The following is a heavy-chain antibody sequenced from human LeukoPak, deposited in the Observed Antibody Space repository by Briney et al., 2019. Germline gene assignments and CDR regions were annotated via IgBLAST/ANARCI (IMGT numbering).Heavy chain of an antibody. D-gene: IGHD2-15*01. CDR2: ISLSSTTI. V-gene: IGHV3-48*02. CDR1: GFTFSSYS. CDR3: ARVSGWPWDH. Sequence: GGSLRLSCAASGFTFSSYSMTWVRQAPGKGLEWVSYISLSSTTIYYADSVKGRFTISRDDAKNSLYLQMNSLRDKDTAVYYCARVSGWPWDHWGQGTLVTVSS. J-gene: IGHJ4*02.